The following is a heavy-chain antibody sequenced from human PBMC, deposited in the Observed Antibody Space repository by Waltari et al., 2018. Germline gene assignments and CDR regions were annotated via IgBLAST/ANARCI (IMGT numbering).Heavy chain of an antibody. D-gene: IGHD3-10*01. J-gene: IGHJ1*01. CDR1: GGSISSHY. V-gene: IGHV4-59*11. Sequence: QVQLQESGPGLVKPSETLSLTCTVSGGSISSHYWSWIRQPPGKGLEWIGYIYYSGSTNYNPSLKSRVTISVDTSKNQFSLKLISVTAADTAVYYCARAPMVQGPNEGYFQHWGQGTLVTVSS. CDR2: IYYSGST. CDR3: ARAPMVQGPNEGYFQH.